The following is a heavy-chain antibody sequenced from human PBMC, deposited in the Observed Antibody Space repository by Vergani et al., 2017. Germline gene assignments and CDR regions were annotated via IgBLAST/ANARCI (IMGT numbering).Heavy chain of an antibody. CDR1: GGTFSSYA. J-gene: IGHJ5*02. D-gene: IGHD2-2*02. CDR2: IIPIFGTA. Sequence: QVQLVQSGAEVKKPGSSVKVSCKASGGTFSSYAISWVRQAPGQGLEWMGGIIPIFGTANYAQKFQGRVTITADESTSTAYMELNSLRAEDTAVYYCAKCHCSSTSCYIWGRDNWFDPWGQGTLVTVSS. CDR3: AKCHCSSTSCYIWGRDNWFDP. V-gene: IGHV1-69*01.